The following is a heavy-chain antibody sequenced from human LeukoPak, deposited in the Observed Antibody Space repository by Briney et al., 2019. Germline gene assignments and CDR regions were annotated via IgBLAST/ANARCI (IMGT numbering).Heavy chain of an antibody. Sequence: VGSLRLSCAASGFTFSSYAMSWVRQAPGKGLEWVSAISGSGGSTYYADSVKGRFTISRDNSKNTLYLQMNSLRAEDTAVYYCAKDRPVLRFLEWLSPYYFDYWGQGTLVTVSA. CDR3: AKDRPVLRFLEWLSPYYFDY. V-gene: IGHV3-23*01. J-gene: IGHJ4*02. D-gene: IGHD3-3*01. CDR2: ISGSGGST. CDR1: GFTFSSYA.